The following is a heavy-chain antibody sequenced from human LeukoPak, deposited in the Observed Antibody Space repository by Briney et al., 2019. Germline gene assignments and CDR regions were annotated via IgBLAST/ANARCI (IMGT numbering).Heavy chain of an antibody. CDR1: GFTFSSYG. Sequence: GGSLRLSCAASGFTFSSYGMHWVRQAPGKGLEWVAVIWYDGSNKYYADSVKGRFTISRDNSKNTLYLQMNSLRAEDTAVYYCAGDFDYDILTGPGYYGMDVWGKGTTVTVSS. V-gene: IGHV3-33*01. CDR2: IWYDGSNK. J-gene: IGHJ6*04. D-gene: IGHD3-9*01. CDR3: AGDFDYDILTGPGYYGMDV.